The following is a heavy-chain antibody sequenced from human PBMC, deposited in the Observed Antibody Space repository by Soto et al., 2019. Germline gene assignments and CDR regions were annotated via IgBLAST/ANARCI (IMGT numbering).Heavy chain of an antibody. CDR2: ITPSDGSR. CDR1: GYTFTSYY. D-gene: IGHD1-26*01. CDR3: ARALPRYIVGLMMDFDY. J-gene: IGHJ4*02. V-gene: IGHV1-46*01. Sequence: QVQLVQSGAEVRKPGASVKVSCKASGYTFTSYYLHWVRQAPGQGLEWMGMITPSDGSRTYALEFQGRVTMTRDTSTSTVYMDMSSLRSEDTAVYYCARALPRYIVGLMMDFDYWGQGTLVTVSS.